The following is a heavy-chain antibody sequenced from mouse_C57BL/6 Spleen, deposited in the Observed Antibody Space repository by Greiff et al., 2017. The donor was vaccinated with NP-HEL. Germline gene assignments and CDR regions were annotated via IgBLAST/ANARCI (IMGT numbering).Heavy chain of an antibody. V-gene: IGHV1-15*01. J-gene: IGHJ2*01. CDR3: ARERGYCDY. Sequence: VQLQESGAELVRPGASVTLSCKASGYTFTNYNMHWVKQTPIQGLEWIGAIDPETGGTSYNQKFKGKATLTADKSSSTAYMQLRSLTSEDSAVYFCARERGYCDYWGQGTTLTVSS. CDR1: GYTFTNYN. CDR2: IDPETGGT.